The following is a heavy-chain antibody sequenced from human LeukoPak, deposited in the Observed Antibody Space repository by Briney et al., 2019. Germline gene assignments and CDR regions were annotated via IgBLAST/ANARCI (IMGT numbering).Heavy chain of an antibody. J-gene: IGHJ4*02. CDR2: ISSSGSYI. Sequence: GGSLRLSCAASGFTFSSYSMNWVRQAPGKGLEWVSSISSSGSYIYYADSVKGRFTISRDNAKNSLYLQMNSLRAEDTAVYYCARDYYDSSGIYYFDYWGQGTLVTVSS. D-gene: IGHD3-22*01. CDR3: ARDYYDSSGIYYFDY. CDR1: GFTFSSYS. V-gene: IGHV3-21*01.